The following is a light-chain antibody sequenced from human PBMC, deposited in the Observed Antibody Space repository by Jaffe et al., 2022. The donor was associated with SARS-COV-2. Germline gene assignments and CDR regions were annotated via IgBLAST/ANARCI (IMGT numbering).Light chain of an antibody. V-gene: IGLV1-47*01. Sequence: QSVLTQPPSASGTPGQRVTISCSGNNSNIGTNSVYWYQQFPGTAPKLLLYRSHLRPSGVPDRFSGSKSGTSASLAISGLRSEDEADYYCATWDDSLSSYVIFGGGTKLTVL. CDR3: ATWDDSLSSYVI. CDR2: RSH. J-gene: IGLJ2*01. CDR1: NSNIGTNS.